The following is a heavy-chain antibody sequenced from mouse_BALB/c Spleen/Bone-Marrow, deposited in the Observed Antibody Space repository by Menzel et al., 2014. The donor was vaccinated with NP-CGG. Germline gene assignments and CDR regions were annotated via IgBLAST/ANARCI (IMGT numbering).Heavy chain of an antibody. CDR2: ISSGGSYT. V-gene: IGHV5-9-1*01. Sequence: EVKVVESGGGLVKPGGSLKLSCAASGFTFSSYAMSWVRQTPEKRLEWVATISSGGSYTYYPDSVKGRFTISRDNAKNTLYLQMSSVRSEDTAMYYCARLRTTEAMDYWGQGTSVTVSS. CDR3: ARLRTTEAMDY. J-gene: IGHJ4*01. CDR1: GFTFSSYA. D-gene: IGHD2-12*01.